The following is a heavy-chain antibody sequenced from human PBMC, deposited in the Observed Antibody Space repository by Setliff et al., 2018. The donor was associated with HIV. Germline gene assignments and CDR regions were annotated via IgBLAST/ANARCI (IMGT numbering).Heavy chain of an antibody. CDR2: ISEDGSAK. Sequence: GGSLRLSCAASGFNFNNHAMHWVRQAPGKGPECVAVISEDGSAKYYGDSVKGRFTISRDNSKDTLYLDLNSLRSEETAVYYCVRDDSNGPNSLDPWGQGTLVTVSS. V-gene: IGHV3-30*04. CDR3: VRDDSNGPNSLDP. D-gene: IGHD2-8*01. J-gene: IGHJ5*02. CDR1: GFNFNNHA.